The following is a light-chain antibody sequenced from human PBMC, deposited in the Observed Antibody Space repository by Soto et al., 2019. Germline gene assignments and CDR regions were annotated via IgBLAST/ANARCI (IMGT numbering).Light chain of an antibody. CDR3: QQYFTTPQT. V-gene: IGKV4-1*01. Sequence: DIMMTQSPDSLAVSLGERATINCKSSQSVLYSSNNKNYLGWYQQKPGQSPKLLIYWASTRESGVPDRFSGSGSGTDFTLTIASLQAEDVAVYYCQQYFTTPQTFGQGTKVEIK. CDR2: WAS. J-gene: IGKJ1*01. CDR1: QSVLYSSNNKNY.